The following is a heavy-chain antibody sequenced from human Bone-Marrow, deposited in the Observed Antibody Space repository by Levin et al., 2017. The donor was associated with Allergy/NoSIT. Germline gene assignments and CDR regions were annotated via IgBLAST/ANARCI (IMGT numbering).Heavy chain of an antibody. CDR1: GGSISSYY. J-gene: IGHJ5*02. CDR2: IYYSGST. V-gene: IGHV4-59*01. D-gene: IGHD3-22*01. CDR3: AREWSSGYYNWFDP. Sequence: TSETLSLTCTVSGGSISSYYWSWIRQPPGKGLEWIGYIYYSGSTNYNPSLKSRVTISVDTSKNQFSLKLSSVTAADTAVYYCAREWSSGYYNWFDPWGQGTLVTVSS.